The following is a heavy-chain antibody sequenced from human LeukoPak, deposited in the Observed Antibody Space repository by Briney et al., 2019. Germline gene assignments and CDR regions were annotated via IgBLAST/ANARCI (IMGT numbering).Heavy chain of an antibody. Sequence: EASVKVSCKASGYTFTSYGISWVRQAPGQGLEWMGRISPYNGDTKYAQKVQDRVTMTTDTSTSTAYMELRRLTSDDTAVYYCAGGGSGGSGGWFDPWGQGTRVTVSS. CDR1: GYTFTSYG. D-gene: IGHD2-15*01. CDR2: ISPYNGDT. J-gene: IGHJ5*02. V-gene: IGHV1-18*01. CDR3: AGGGSGGSGGWFDP.